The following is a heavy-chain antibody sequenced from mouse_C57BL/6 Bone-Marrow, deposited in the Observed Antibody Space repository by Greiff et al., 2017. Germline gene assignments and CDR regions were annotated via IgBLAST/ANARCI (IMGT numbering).Heavy chain of an antibody. D-gene: IGHD1-1*01. CDR2: IHPTSGST. V-gene: IGHV1-64*01. CDR3: AREPYYYGSKNYFDY. Sequence: VQLQQPGAELVKPGASVKLSCKASGYTFTSYWMHWVTQRPGQGLEWIGMIHPTSGSTNYNEKFKSKATLTVDKSSSTAYMQLSSLTSEDSAVYYCAREPYYYGSKNYFDYWGQGTTLTVSS. J-gene: IGHJ2*01. CDR1: GYTFTSYW.